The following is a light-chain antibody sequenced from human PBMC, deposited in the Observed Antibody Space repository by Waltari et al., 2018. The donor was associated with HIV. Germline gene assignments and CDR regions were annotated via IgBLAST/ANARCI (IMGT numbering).Light chain of an antibody. J-gene: IGLJ1*01. CDR1: SSDVGSYNL. CDR2: EVS. Sequence: QSALTQPASVSGSPGQSITISCTGTSSDVGSYNLVSWYQQHPGKAPKLMIYEVSKRPSGVSNRFSGSKSGNTASRTISGLQAEDEADYYCCSYAGSGDVFGTGTKVTVL. CDR3: CSYAGSGDV. V-gene: IGLV2-23*02.